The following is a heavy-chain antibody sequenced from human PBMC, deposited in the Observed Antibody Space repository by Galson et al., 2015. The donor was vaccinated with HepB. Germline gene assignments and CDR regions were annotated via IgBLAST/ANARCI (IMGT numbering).Heavy chain of an antibody. Sequence: SETLSLTCSVSGTSIGSHYWTWIRQPPGKGLEWIGYIDNTGGTYYNPSLRSRVTMSLHSSKNPFSLQLTSMTAADTAIYYCAGDQARRGWFYLWGQGTLVTVSS. CDR3: AGDQARRGWFYL. CDR2: IDNTGGT. J-gene: IGHJ5*02. CDR1: GTSIGSHY. V-gene: IGHV4-59*11.